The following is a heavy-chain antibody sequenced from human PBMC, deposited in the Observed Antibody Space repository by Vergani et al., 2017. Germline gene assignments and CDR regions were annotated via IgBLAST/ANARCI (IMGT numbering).Heavy chain of an antibody. Sequence: QLQLQESGSGLVKPSQTLSLTCAVSCDSITNGGFYWNWIRQPPGKGPEWIGYIFPSGNSDYNPSLKNRVSISLDKSKNQFSLLVNSVTAADATVYFCARASWRALVCYYYYMDVWGKGKTVVVSS. CDR3: ARASWRALVCYYYYMDV. V-gene: IGHV4-30-2*01. CDR1: CDSITNGGFY. J-gene: IGHJ6*03. D-gene: IGHD3-16*01. CDR2: IFPSGNS.